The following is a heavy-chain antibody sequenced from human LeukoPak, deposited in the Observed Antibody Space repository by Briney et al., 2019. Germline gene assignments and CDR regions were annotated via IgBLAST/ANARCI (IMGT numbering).Heavy chain of an antibody. V-gene: IGHV3-30*04. CDR2: ISYDGSNK. J-gene: IGHJ5*02. CDR3: ARDNGYSYGYLFGWFDP. D-gene: IGHD5-18*01. CDR1: GFTFSSYA. Sequence: GGSLRLSCAASGFTFSSYAMHWVRQAPGKGLEWVAVISYDGSNKYYADSVKGRFTISRDNSKNTLYLQMNSLRAEDTAVYYCARDNGYSYGYLFGWFDPWGQGTLVTVSS.